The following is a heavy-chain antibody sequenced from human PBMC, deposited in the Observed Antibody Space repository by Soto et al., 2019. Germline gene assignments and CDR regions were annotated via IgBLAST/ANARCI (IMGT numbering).Heavy chain of an antibody. J-gene: IGHJ4*02. CDR3: ARVDIVVVPAATSYFDY. CDR2: MNPNSGNT. V-gene: IGHV1-8*01. Sequence: ASVKVSCKASGYTFTSYDINWVRQATGQGLEWMGWMNPNSGNTGYAQKFQGRVTMTRNTSISTAYMGLGSLRSEDTAVYYCARVDIVVVPAATSYFDYWGQGTLVTVSS. CDR1: GYTFTSYD. D-gene: IGHD2-2*01.